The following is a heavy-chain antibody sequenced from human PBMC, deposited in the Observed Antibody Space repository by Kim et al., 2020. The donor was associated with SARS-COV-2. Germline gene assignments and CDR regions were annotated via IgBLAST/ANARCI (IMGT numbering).Heavy chain of an antibody. CDR3: ARKQSGSATLPLDS. J-gene: IGHJ4*02. V-gene: IGHV3-23*01. D-gene: IGHD3-10*01. Sequence: ANSVKGRFTLSGDNSKNTLYLQMTSLRVEDTAVYFWARKQSGSATLPLDSWGQGTLVTVSP.